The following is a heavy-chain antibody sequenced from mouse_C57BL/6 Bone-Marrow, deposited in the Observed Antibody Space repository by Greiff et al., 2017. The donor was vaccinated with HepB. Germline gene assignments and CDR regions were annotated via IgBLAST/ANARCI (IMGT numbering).Heavy chain of an antibody. V-gene: IGHV5-4*01. J-gene: IGHJ2*01. CDR3: ARDPQLGIDY. Sequence: DVMLVESGGGLVKPGGSLKLSCAASGFTFSSYAMSWVRQTPEKRLEWVATISDGGSYTYYPDNVKGRFTISRDNAKNNLYLQMSHLKSEDTAMYYCARDPQLGIDYWGQGTTLTVSS. D-gene: IGHD4-1*02. CDR2: ISDGGSYT. CDR1: GFTFSSYA.